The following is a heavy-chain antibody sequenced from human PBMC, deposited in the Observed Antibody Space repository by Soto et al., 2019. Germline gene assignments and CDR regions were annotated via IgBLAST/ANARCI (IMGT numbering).Heavy chain of an antibody. V-gene: IGHV1-46*01. Sequence: ASVKVSCKASGYTFTSYYMHWVRQAPGQGLEWMGIIDPSGGSTSYAQKFQGRVTMTRDTSTSTVYMELSSLRSEDTAVYYCARDILGLGRFLEWSQLSPYYYCGMDVWGQGTTVTVSS. CDR3: ARDILGLGRFLEWSQLSPYYYCGMDV. CDR1: GYTFTSYY. D-gene: IGHD3-3*01. CDR2: IDPSGGST. J-gene: IGHJ6*02.